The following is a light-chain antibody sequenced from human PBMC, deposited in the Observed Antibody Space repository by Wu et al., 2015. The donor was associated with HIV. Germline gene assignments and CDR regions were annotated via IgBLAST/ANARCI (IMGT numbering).Light chain of an antibody. Sequence: EIVLTQSPGTLSLSPGERATLSCRASQSISSTFLAWYQQKPGQAPRLLIYGASNRATGIPDRFSGSDSGTDFTLTISRLQPEDFAMYYCLQYGTSPITFGQGTKLEIK. CDR1: QSISSTF. CDR2: GAS. V-gene: IGKV3-20*01. J-gene: IGKJ2*01. CDR3: LQYGTSPIT.